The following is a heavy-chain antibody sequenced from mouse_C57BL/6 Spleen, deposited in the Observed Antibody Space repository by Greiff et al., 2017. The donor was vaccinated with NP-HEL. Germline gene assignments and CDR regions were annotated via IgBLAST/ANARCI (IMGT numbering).Heavy chain of an antibody. Sequence: EVKLMESGPGLVKPSQSLSLTCSVTGYSITSGYYWNWIRQFPGNKLEWMGYISYDGSNNYNPSLKNRISITRDTSKNQFFLKLNSVTTEDTATYYCARVDGYPLAMDYWGQGTSVTVSS. D-gene: IGHD2-3*01. CDR3: ARVDGYPLAMDY. CDR2: ISYDGSN. CDR1: GYSITSGYY. V-gene: IGHV3-6*01. J-gene: IGHJ4*01.